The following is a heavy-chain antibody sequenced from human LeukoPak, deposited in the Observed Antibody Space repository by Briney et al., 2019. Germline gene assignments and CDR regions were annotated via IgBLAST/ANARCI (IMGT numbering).Heavy chain of an antibody. Sequence: APVTLSCKASGYTFTGYYMHWVRQAPGQGLEWMGWINPNSGGTNYAQKFQGRVTMTRDTSISTAYMELSRLRSDDTAVYYCARISPASAGYWGQGTLVTVSS. CDR3: ARISPASAGY. CDR1: GYTFTGYY. J-gene: IGHJ4*02. V-gene: IGHV1-2*02. CDR2: INPNSGGT.